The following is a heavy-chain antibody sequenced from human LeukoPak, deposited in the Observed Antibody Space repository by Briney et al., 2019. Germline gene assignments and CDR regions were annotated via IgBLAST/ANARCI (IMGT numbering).Heavy chain of an antibody. CDR2: VYISGST. CDR3: ARSSCPGGSCYDNRGYFDY. J-gene: IGHJ4*02. V-gene: IGHV4-61*02. Sequence: PSQTLSLTCTVSGGSITSGDYYWSWLRQPAGKGLEWIGRVYISGSTNYNPSLKSRVTISVDTSKNQFSLKLSSVTAADTALYYCARSSCPGGSCYDNRGYFDYWGQGTLVTVSS. D-gene: IGHD2-15*01. CDR1: GGSITSGDYY.